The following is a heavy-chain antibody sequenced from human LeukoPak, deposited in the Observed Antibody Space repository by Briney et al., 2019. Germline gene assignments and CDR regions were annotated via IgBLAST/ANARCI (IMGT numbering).Heavy chain of an antibody. CDR3: ARVYSYGLRYFDY. CDR2: IYYSGST. D-gene: IGHD5-18*01. Sequence: SETLSLTCTVSGGSISSYYWSWIRQPPGKGLEWIGYIYYSGSTNYNPSLKSRVTISVDTSKNQFSLKLSSVTAADTAVYYCARVYSYGLRYFDYWGQGALVSVSS. J-gene: IGHJ4*02. CDR1: GGSISSYY. V-gene: IGHV4-59*01.